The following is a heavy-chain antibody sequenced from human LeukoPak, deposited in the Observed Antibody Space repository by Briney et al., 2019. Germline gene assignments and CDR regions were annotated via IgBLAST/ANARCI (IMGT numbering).Heavy chain of an antibody. D-gene: IGHD4-11*01. CDR1: GGSFSGYY. V-gene: IGHV4-34*01. J-gene: IGHJ6*03. CDR2: INHSGST. Sequence: PSETLSLTCAVYGGSFSGYYWSWIRQPPGKGLEWIGEINHSGSTNYNPSLKSRVTISVDTSKNQFSLKLSSVTAADTAVYYCARVTVIYYYYYMDVWGKGTTVTVSS. CDR3: ARVTVIYYYYYMDV.